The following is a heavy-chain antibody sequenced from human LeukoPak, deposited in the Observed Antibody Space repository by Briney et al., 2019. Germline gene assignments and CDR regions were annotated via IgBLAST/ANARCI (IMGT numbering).Heavy chain of an antibody. V-gene: IGHV2-5*02. J-gene: IGHJ4*02. CDR1: GFSLSTSGVG. Sequence: SGPTLVNPTQPLTLTCTFSGFSLSTSGVGVGWIRQPPAKALECLALIYWDDDKRYNPSLKSRLTITKDTSKNQVVLTMTNMDPVDTATYFCAHRLGPSYSMWDVGIFDYWGQGTLVTVSS. CDR2: IYWDDDK. D-gene: IGHD4-11*01. CDR3: AHRLGPSYSMWDVGIFDY.